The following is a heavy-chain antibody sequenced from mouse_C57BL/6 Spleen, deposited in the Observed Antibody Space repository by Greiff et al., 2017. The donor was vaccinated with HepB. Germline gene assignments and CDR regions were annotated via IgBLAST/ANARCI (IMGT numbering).Heavy chain of an antibody. Sequence: QVQLQQSGAELVKPGASVKISCKASGYAFSSYWMNWVKQRPGKGLEWIGQIYPGDGDTNYNGKFKGKATLTADKSSSTAYMQLSSLTSEDSAVYFCARSGDGSSLDYWGQGTTLTVSS. V-gene: IGHV1-80*01. CDR3: ARSGDGSSLDY. J-gene: IGHJ2*01. CDR2: IYPGDGDT. CDR1: GYAFSSYW. D-gene: IGHD1-1*01.